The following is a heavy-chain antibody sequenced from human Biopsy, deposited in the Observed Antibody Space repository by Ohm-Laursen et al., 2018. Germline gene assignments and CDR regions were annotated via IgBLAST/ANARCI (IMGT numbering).Heavy chain of an antibody. CDR2: IYTSGIT. CDR1: GGSLSSYS. D-gene: IGHD1-14*01. J-gene: IGHJ5*02. Sequence: SDTLSLTCAVSGGSLSSYSWSWIRQPAGKGLEWIGQIYTSGITNYNPSLKSRVTMSVDTSKNKFPLRVSSVTAADTAVYYCARDRDRRGWFDPWGQGTLVTVSS. CDR3: ARDRDRRGWFDP. V-gene: IGHV4-4*07.